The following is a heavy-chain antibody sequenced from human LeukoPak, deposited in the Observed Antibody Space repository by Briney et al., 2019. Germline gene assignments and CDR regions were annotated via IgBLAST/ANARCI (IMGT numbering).Heavy chain of an antibody. J-gene: IGHJ4*02. D-gene: IGHD2-15*01. CDR1: GFTFSDYY. CDR2: ISSSGSTI. V-gene: IGHV3-11*04. CDR3: ARVWGYCSGGTCYSIPLDY. Sequence: GTLRLSCAASGFTFSDYYMSWIRQAPGKGLEWVSYISSSGSTIYYADSVKGRFTISRDNAKNSLYLQMNSLRAEDTAVYYCARVWGYCSGGTCYSIPLDYWGQGTLVTVSS.